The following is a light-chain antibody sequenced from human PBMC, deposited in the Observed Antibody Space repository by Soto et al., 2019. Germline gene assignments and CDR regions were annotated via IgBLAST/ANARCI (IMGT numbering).Light chain of an antibody. CDR1: QGISSA. Sequence: AIPLTQSPSSLSASVGDRVTITCRASQGISSALAWYQQKPGKTPKLLIYDASSLESGVPSRFSGSGSGTDFTLTISSLQPEDFAIYYCQQFNTYPPYTFGQGTKLEIK. V-gene: IGKV1-13*02. J-gene: IGKJ2*01. CDR2: DAS. CDR3: QQFNTYPPYT.